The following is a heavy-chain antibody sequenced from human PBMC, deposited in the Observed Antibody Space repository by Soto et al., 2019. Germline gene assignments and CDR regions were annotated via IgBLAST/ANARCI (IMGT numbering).Heavy chain of an antibody. D-gene: IGHD6-13*01. CDR1: GGSFSGYY. J-gene: IGHJ5*02. V-gene: IGHV4-34*01. CDR3: AGGFRSWVPTP. CDR2: INQDGST. Sequence: QVQLQQWGAGLLKPSETLSLTCAVFGGSFSGYYWSWIRQPPGKGLEWIAEINQDGSTSYNPSLQSRVTISVDTSKIQFSMKLSSVTAADTAVYYCAGGFRSWVPTPWGQGIQVNVSS.